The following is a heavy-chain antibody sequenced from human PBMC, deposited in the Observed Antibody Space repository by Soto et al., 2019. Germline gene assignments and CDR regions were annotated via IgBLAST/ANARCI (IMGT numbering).Heavy chain of an antibody. CDR2: IWYDGSNK. D-gene: IGHD6-13*01. Sequence: GGSLRLSCAASGFSFSSYGMHWVRQAPGKGLEWVAVIWYDGSNKYYADSVKGRFTISRDNSMYTLYLQMNSLRAEDTAVYYCARESVAAAGTDFDYWGQGTLVTVSS. V-gene: IGHV3-33*01. J-gene: IGHJ4*02. CDR1: GFSFSSYG. CDR3: ARESVAAAGTDFDY.